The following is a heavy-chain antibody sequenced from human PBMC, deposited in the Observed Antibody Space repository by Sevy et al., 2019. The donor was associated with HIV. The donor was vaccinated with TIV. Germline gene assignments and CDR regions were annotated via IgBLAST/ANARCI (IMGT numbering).Heavy chain of an antibody. CDR3: ARVVAAGIRYYFDY. D-gene: IGHD6-13*01. J-gene: IGHJ4*02. CDR2: INWNGGST. Sequence: GGSLRLSCAASGFTFDDYGMSWVRQAPGKGLEWVSGINWNGGSTGYADSVKGRFTISRDNAKNSLYLQMNSLRAEDTALYYCARVVAAGIRYYFDYWGQGTLVTVSS. V-gene: IGHV3-20*04. CDR1: GFTFDDYG.